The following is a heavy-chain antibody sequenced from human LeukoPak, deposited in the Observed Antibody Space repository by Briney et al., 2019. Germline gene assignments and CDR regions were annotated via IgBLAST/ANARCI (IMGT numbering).Heavy chain of an antibody. J-gene: IGHJ6*02. D-gene: IGHD3-10*02. CDR2: SFHTGST. V-gene: IGHV4-4*02. CDR3: ARALFGELAAFLGLDV. CDR1: GVSISSNDW. Sequence: PSETLSLTCAVSGVSISSNDWWTWVRQPPGKGLEWIGESFHTGSTNYNPSLKSRVTILVDKSKNQFSLELTSVTAADTAVYYCARALFGELAAFLGLDVWGQGTTVTVSS.